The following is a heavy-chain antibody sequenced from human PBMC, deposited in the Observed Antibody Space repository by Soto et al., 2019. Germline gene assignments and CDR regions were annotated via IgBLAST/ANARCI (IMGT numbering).Heavy chain of an antibody. V-gene: IGHV3-53*04. CDR2: IYSGGST. D-gene: IGHD3-10*01. J-gene: IGHJ6*03. CDR1: VFTVSSNY. Sequence: GGSLRHSCAASVFTVSSNYMSWVRQAPGKGLEWVSVIYSGGSTYYAASVKGRFTISRHNSKNTLYLQMNSLRAEDTAVYYCARSYGSGLYYYYMDVWGKGTTVTVSS. CDR3: ARSYGSGLYYYYMDV.